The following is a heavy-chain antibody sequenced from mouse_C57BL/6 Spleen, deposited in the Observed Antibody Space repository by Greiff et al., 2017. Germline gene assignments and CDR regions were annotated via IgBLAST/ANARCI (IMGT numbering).Heavy chain of an antibody. CDR1: GYTFTSYW. J-gene: IGHJ4*01. CDR3: ATSYYYGSSHAMDY. D-gene: IGHD1-1*01. V-gene: IGHV1-52*01. CDR2: IDPSDSET. Sequence: VQLQQPGAELVRPGSSVKLSCKASGYTFTSYWMHWVKQRPIQGLEWIGNIDPSDSETHYNQKFKDKATLTVDKSSSTAYMQLSSLTSEDSAVYYCATSYYYGSSHAMDYWGQGTSVTVSS.